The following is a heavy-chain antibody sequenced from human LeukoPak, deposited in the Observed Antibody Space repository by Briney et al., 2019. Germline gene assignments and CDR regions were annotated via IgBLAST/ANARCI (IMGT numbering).Heavy chain of an antibody. CDR3: GSNWSDFDY. CDR2: LYEGETT. V-gene: IGHV4-38-2*02. CDR1: GYSITSGHY. Sequence: SETLSLTCTDSGYSITSGHYWGWIRQPPGKGLEWIGSLYEGETTYYNPSLKTRLTISLDTSKNQFSLRLSSVTAADTAVYYCGSNWSDFDYWGQGILVTVSS. J-gene: IGHJ4*02. D-gene: IGHD1-1*01.